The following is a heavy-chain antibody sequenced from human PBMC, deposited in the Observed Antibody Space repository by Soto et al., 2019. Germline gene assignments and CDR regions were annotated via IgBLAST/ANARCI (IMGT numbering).Heavy chain of an antibody. CDR1: GGSFSGYY. Sequence: QVQLQQWGAGLLKPSETLSLTCAVYGGSFSGYYWSWIRQPPGKGLEWIGEINDSGSTNYNPSLKSRVTISVDTSKNQFSLKLSSVTAADTAVYYCARATIFGVVIMQNWFDPWGQGTLVTVSS. CDR3: ARATIFGVVIMQNWFDP. J-gene: IGHJ5*02. D-gene: IGHD3-3*01. V-gene: IGHV4-34*01. CDR2: INDSGST.